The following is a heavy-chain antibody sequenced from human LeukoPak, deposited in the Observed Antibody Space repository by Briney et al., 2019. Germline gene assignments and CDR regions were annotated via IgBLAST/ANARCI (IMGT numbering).Heavy chain of an antibody. J-gene: IGHJ5*02. D-gene: IGHD3-22*01. CDR3: ARDGRRYYYDRGDWFDP. V-gene: IGHV4-39*07. CDR1: GGSISSSSYY. CDR2: IYYSGST. Sequence: SETLSLTCTVSGGSISSSSYYWGWIRQPPGKGLEWIGSIYYSGSTYYNPSLKSRVTISVDTSKNQFSLKLSSVTAADTAVYYCARDGRRYYYDRGDWFDPWGQGTLVTVSS.